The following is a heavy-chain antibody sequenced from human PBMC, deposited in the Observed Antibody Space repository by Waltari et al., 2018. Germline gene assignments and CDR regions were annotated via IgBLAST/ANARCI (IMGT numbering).Heavy chain of an antibody. V-gene: IGHV3-21*01. Sequence: EVQLVESGGGLVKPGGSLRLSCAASGFTFSSYSMNWVRQAPGKGLECVSSFRSSSSYIYDADSGEGLFTISRDNAKNSLYLQINSLRAEDTAVYYCARVLSYSSSPSGYWGQGTLVTVSS. CDR3: ARVLSYSSSPSGY. D-gene: IGHD6-6*01. CDR2: FRSSSSYI. CDR1: GFTFSSYS. J-gene: IGHJ4*02.